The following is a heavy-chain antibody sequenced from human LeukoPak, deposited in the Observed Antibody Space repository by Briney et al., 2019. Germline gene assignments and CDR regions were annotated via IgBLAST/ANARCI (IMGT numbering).Heavy chain of an antibody. CDR1: GYSFNTYW. CDR3: AKSRILRTTSYFDY. CDR2: IYPGDSDT. Sequence: ESLKISCKGAGYSFNTYWIGWVRQVPGKGLEWMVIIYPGDSDTRYSPSFQGPVTISVDKSISTAYLEWSSLTASDTAMYFWAKSRILRTTSYFDYWGKGTLVTVSS. V-gene: IGHV5-51*01. D-gene: IGHD1-7*01. J-gene: IGHJ4*02.